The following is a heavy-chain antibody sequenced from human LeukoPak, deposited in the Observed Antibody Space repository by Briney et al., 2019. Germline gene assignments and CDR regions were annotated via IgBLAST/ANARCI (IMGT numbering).Heavy chain of an antibody. V-gene: IGHV3-21*01. Sequence: GGSLRLSCAASGFTFSSYSMNWVRQAPGKGLEWVSSISSRSSYIYYADSVKGRFTISRDNAKNSLYLQMNSLRAEDTAVYYCAISIAAAGTGFDYWGQGTLVTVSS. D-gene: IGHD6-13*01. CDR2: ISSRSSYI. CDR3: AISIAAAGTGFDY. CDR1: GFTFSSYS. J-gene: IGHJ4*02.